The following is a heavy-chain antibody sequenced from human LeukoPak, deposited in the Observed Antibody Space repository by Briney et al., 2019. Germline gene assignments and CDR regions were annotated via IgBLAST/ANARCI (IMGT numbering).Heavy chain of an antibody. D-gene: IGHD1-26*01. CDR2: INHTGST. Sequence: SETLSLTCAVYGGSFSGYYWSWIRQPPGKGLEWIGEINHTGSTNYSPSLKSRVTISVDTSKNQFSLKLSSVTAADTAVYYCARGGGSYYDYDYWGQGTLVTVSS. CDR3: ARGGGSYYDYDY. CDR1: GGSFSGYY. V-gene: IGHV4-34*01. J-gene: IGHJ4*02.